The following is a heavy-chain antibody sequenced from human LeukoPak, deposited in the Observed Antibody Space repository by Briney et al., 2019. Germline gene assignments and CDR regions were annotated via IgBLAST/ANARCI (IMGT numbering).Heavy chain of an antibody. Sequence: GESLKISCKGSGYSFTSYWIGWVRQMRGKGMECMGIIYPGDSDTRYRPSFQGQVTISADKFISPAYLQWSGLKASDTAIYYCARLNQPGYYYYYGMDVWGQGTTVTVSS. CDR1: GYSFTSYW. V-gene: IGHV5-51*01. CDR2: IYPGDSDT. D-gene: IGHD1-14*01. J-gene: IGHJ6*02. CDR3: ARLNQPGYYYYYGMDV.